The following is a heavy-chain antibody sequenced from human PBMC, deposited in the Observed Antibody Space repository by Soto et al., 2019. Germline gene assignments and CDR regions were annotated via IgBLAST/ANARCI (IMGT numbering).Heavy chain of an antibody. CDR1: GYTFTGHY. J-gene: IGHJ4*02. D-gene: IGHD1-26*01. V-gene: IGHV1-2*02. Sequence: ASVKVSCKASGYTFTGHYIHWVRQAPEQGPEWMGEIGPESGATRYAQKFQGRVTMTRDMSITTVYMELNNLSPDDTAVYYCGRGRSGQIVVFYWGQGTPVTVSS. CDR2: IGPESGAT. CDR3: GRGRSGQIVVFY.